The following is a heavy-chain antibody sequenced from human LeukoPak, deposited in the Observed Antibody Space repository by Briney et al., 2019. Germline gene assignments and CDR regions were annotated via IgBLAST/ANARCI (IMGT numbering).Heavy chain of an antibody. V-gene: IGHV6-1*01. CDR3: ARDSARGYGAGITVDY. D-gene: IGHD3-10*01. CDR1: GDSVSSTSAA. Sequence: SGPGLVKPSQTLSLTCAISGDSVSSTSAAWNWIRQSPSGGLEWLGRTYYRSKWSNDYAISVRSRIIINRDTSKNQFALQLNSVTPEDTAVYFCARDSARGYGAGITVDYWGQGILVTVSS. J-gene: IGHJ4*02. CDR2: TYYRSKWSN.